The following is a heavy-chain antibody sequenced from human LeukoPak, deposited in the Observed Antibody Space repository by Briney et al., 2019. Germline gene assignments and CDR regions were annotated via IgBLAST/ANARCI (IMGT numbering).Heavy chain of an antibody. CDR3: ARGGRSSSWYVRPFDY. CDR2: IYYSGST. CDR1: GGSVSSGSYY. D-gene: IGHD6-13*01. J-gene: IGHJ4*02. Sequence: PSETLSLTCTVSGGSVSSGSYYWSWIRQPPGKGLEWIGYIYYSGSTNYNPSLKSRVTISVDTSKNQFSLKLSSVTAADTAVYYCARGGRSSSWYVRPFDYWGQGTLVTVSS. V-gene: IGHV4-61*01.